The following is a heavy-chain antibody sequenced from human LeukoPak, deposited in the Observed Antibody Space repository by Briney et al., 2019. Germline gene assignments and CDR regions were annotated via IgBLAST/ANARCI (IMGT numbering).Heavy chain of an antibody. CDR2: IYHSGST. CDR1: GYSISSGYY. CDR3: AKRTGVFDAFDI. Sequence: SETLSLTCAVSGYSISSGYYWGWIRQPPGKGLAWIGSIYHSGSTYYNPSLKSRVTISVDTSKNQFSLKLSSVTAADTAVYYCAKRTGVFDAFDIWGQGTMVTVSS. V-gene: IGHV4-38-2*01. D-gene: IGHD7-27*01. J-gene: IGHJ3*02.